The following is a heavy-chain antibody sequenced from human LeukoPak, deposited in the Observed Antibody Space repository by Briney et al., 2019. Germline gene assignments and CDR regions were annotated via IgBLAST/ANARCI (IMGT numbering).Heavy chain of an antibody. CDR3: ATYKQVAIFGVVTRTFDY. J-gene: IGHJ4*02. CDR2: FDSEDGET. D-gene: IGHD3-3*01. V-gene: IGHV1-24*01. Sequence: ASVKVSCKVSGYTLTELSMHWVRQARGKGLEGMGGFDSEDGETIYAQKFQGRVTMTEDASTDTAYMELISLRSEDTAVYHCATYKQVAIFGVVTRTFDYWGQGTLVTVSS. CDR1: GYTLTELS.